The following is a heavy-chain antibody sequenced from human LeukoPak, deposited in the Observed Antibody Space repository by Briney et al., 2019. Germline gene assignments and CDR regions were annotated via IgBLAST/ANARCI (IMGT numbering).Heavy chain of an antibody. CDR1: GFTFSSYW. Sequence: PGGSLRLSWAASGFTFSSYWMSWVRQAPGKGLEWVSAISGSGGSTYYADSVKGRFTISRDNSKNTLYLQMNSLRAEDTAVYYCAKSGGFDYSNWNYWGQGTLVTVSS. CDR2: ISGSGGST. CDR3: AKSGGFDYSNWNY. V-gene: IGHV3-23*01. D-gene: IGHD4-11*01. J-gene: IGHJ4*02.